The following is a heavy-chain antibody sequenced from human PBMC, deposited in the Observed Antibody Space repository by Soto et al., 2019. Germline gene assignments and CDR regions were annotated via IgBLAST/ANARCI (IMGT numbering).Heavy chain of an antibody. J-gene: IGHJ6*02. V-gene: IGHV1-18*01. CDR1: GYTFTSYG. CDR3: AGEGTRYYYCMDV. D-gene: IGHD3-10*01. CDR2: ISAYNGNT. Sequence: APVKVSCKASGYTFTSYGISWVRQAPGQGLEWMGWISAYNGNTNYAQKLQGRVTMTTDTSTSTAYMELRSLRSDDTAVYCCAGEGTRYYYCMDVWGQGTTVTVSS.